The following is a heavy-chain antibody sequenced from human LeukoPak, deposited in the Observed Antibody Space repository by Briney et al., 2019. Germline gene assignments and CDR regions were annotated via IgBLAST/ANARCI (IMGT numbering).Heavy chain of an antibody. V-gene: IGHV3-21*04. CDR2: ISGSNSYI. D-gene: IGHD3-16*01. Sequence: GGSLRLSCAASGFTFNSYSMNWVRLAPGKGLEWVSYISGSNSYIYYADSMKGRFTISRDNSKNTLYLQMNSLRAEDTAVFYCAKDRDDYVWGSYLGAFDIWDQGTMVTVSS. CDR1: GFTFNSYS. CDR3: AKDRDDYVWGSYLGAFDI. J-gene: IGHJ3*02.